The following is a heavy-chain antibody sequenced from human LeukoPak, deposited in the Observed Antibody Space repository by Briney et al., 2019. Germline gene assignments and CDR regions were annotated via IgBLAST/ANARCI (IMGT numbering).Heavy chain of an antibody. CDR3: ARRVGATFDY. J-gene: IGHJ4*02. Sequence: PGGSLRLSCAASGFTFSTYSMNWVRQAPGKGLEWVSAISRSSSNRYYADSVKGRFTISRDDAKNSLYLQMNSLRAEDTAVYYCARRVGATFDYWGQGTLVTVSS. CDR2: ISRSSSNR. V-gene: IGHV3-21*01. CDR1: GFTFSTYS. D-gene: IGHD1-26*01.